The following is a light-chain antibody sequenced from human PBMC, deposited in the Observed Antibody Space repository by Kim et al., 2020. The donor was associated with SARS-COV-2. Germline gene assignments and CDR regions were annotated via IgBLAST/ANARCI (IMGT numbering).Light chain of an antibody. CDR2: GAS. CDR1: PSVSSSY. CDR3: QQYGSSPAT. Sequence: SPGERATLSGRASPSVSSSYLAWYQQKPGQAPRLLIYGASSRATGITDRFSGSGSGTDFTLSISRLEPEDFAVYYCQQYGSSPATFGQGTRLEIK. V-gene: IGKV3-20*01. J-gene: IGKJ5*01.